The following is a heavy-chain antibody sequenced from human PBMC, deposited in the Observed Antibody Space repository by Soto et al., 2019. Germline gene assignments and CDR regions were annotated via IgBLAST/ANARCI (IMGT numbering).Heavy chain of an antibody. J-gene: IGHJ5*02. V-gene: IGHV4-59*01. CDR3: SRDVSCSGGSCYPNDWFDP. Sequence: SETLSLTCSVSAGSMRNYYWSWIRQPPGKGLEWIGNVDDSGTTKYNPSLRSRVTISVDTSTSQFSLKLSSVIAADTAVYYCSRDVSCSGGSCYPNDWFDPWGQGTLVTVSS. D-gene: IGHD2-15*01. CDR2: VDDSGTT. CDR1: AGSMRNYY.